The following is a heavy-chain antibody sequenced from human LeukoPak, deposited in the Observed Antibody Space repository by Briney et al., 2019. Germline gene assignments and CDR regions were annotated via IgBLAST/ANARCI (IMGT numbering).Heavy chain of an antibody. CDR1: GYTFTSYD. CDR2: MNPNSGNT. D-gene: IGHD6-13*01. J-gene: IGHJ3*02. V-gene: IGHV1-8*03. CDR3: ARPLAGGSSWYWRAFDI. Sequence: ASVKVSCKASGYTFTSYDINWVRQATGQGLEWMGWMNPNSGNTGYAQKFQGRVTITRNTSIGTAYMELSSLRSEDTAVYYCARPLAGGSSWYWRAFDIWGQGTMVTVSS.